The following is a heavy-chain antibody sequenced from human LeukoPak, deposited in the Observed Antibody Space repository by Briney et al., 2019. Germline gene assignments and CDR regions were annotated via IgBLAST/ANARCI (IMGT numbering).Heavy chain of an antibody. V-gene: IGHV3-64D*06. CDR1: GFTFSSYA. D-gene: IGHD2-15*01. CDR2: IQSNGGSR. Sequence: GGSLRLSCSASGFTFSSYAMHWVRQAPGKGLEYVSGIQSNGGSRYYADSVKGRCTISRDNSKNTLYLQMSSLRPEDTAVYYCARAGVVVDDYFDYWGQGTPVTVSS. CDR3: ARAGVVVDDYFDY. J-gene: IGHJ4*02.